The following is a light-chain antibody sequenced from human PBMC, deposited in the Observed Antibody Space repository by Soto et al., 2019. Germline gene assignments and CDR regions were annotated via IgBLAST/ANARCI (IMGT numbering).Light chain of an antibody. V-gene: IGKV1-8*01. Sequence: AIRMTQSPSSLSASTGDRVTITCRASQGISSYLAWYQQKPGKAPKLLIYAASTLQSGVPSRFSGSRSGTDFTLTISCLQSEDFATYCCQQYYSYPLTCGGGTKVEIK. CDR1: QGISSY. CDR3: QQYYSYPLT. J-gene: IGKJ4*01. CDR2: AAS.